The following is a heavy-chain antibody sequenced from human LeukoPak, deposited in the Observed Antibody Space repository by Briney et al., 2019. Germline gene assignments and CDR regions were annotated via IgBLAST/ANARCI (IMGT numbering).Heavy chain of an antibody. V-gene: IGHV3-23*01. CDR3: ARDSGSGRGNYYYGMDV. CDR2: ISSGGGRT. CDR1: GFTFSSYA. D-gene: IGHD3-10*01. Sequence: PGGSLRLSCAASGFTFSSYAMSWVRQAPGKGLEWVSAISSGGGRTYYADSVKGRFTISRDNAKNSLYLQMSSLRAEDTAVYYCARDSGSGRGNYYYGMDVWGQGTTVTVSS. J-gene: IGHJ6*02.